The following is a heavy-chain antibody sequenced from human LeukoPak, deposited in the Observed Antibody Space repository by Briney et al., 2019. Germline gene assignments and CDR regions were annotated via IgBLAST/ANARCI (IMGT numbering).Heavy chain of an antibody. D-gene: IGHD3-3*01. V-gene: IGHV3-23*01. Sequence: SLRLSCAASGFTFSSYAMSWVRQAPGKGLEWVSAISGSGGSTYYADSVKGRFTISRDNSKNTLYLQMNSLRAEDTAVYYCAKRSQIFGVVISPLFDYWGQGTLVTVSS. CDR2: ISGSGGST. J-gene: IGHJ4*02. CDR1: GFTFSSYA. CDR3: AKRSQIFGVVISPLFDY.